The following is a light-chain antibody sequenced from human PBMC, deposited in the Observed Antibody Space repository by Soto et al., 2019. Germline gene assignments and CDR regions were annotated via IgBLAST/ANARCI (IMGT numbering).Light chain of an antibody. Sequence: EIVLTQSPATLSLSPGERVTLSCRASLSVSSSYLAWYQQKPGQPPRLLIYGASSRATGIPDRFSGSGSGTDFTLTISRLEPEDFAVYFCQQYTGPPTTFGQGTRLENK. V-gene: IGKV3-20*01. J-gene: IGKJ5*01. CDR3: QQYTGPPTT. CDR1: LSVSSSY. CDR2: GAS.